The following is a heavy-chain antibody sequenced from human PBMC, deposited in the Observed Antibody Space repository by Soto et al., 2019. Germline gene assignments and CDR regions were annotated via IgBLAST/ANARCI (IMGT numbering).Heavy chain of an antibody. Sequence: SETLSLTCTVSGGSISSYYWSWIRQPPGKGLEWIGYIYYSGSTNYNPSLKSRVTISVDTSKNQFSLKLSSVTAADTAVYYCARDRNGDYDHYYYGMDVWGQGTTVTVSS. V-gene: IGHV4-59*01. D-gene: IGHD4-17*01. CDR1: GGSISSYY. CDR2: IYYSGST. CDR3: ARDRNGDYDHYYYGMDV. J-gene: IGHJ6*02.